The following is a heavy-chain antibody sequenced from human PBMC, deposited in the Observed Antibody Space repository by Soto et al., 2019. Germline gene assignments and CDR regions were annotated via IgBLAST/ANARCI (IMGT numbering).Heavy chain of an antibody. Sequence: QVQLVQSGAEVKKPGASVKVSCKASGYTFTSYGISWVRQAPGQGLEWMGWISAYNGNTNYAQKLQGRVTMTTDTSTSTAYMELRSLRSDDTAVYYCARVPLFPIAAAGTEAEDYWGQGTLVTVSS. CDR3: ARVPLFPIAAAGTEAEDY. J-gene: IGHJ4*02. D-gene: IGHD6-13*01. CDR2: ISAYNGNT. V-gene: IGHV1-18*01. CDR1: GYTFTSYG.